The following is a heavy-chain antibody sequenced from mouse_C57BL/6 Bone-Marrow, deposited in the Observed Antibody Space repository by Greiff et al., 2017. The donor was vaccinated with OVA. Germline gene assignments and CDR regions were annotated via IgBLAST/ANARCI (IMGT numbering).Heavy chain of an antibody. CDR1: GFTFSDFY. Sequence: EVMLVESGGGLVQSGRSLRLSCATSGFTFSDFYMEWVRQAPGKGLEWIAASRNKANDYTTEYSASVKGRFIVSRDTSQSILYLQMNALRAEDTAIYYCARDDGGSYAMDYWGQGTSVTVSS. D-gene: IGHD3-1*01. CDR3: ARDDGGSYAMDY. V-gene: IGHV7-1*01. J-gene: IGHJ4*01. CDR2: SRNKANDYTT.